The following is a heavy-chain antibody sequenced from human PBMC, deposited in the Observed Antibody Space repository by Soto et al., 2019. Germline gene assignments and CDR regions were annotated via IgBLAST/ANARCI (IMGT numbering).Heavy chain of an antibody. V-gene: IGHV4-30-2*01. Sequence: QLQLQESGSGLVKPSQTLSLTCAVSGGSISSGGYSWSWIRQPPGKGLEWIGYIYHSGSTYYNPSLKRRVTISVDRSKNPFPLKLSSVPAADTAVYSCARGIAARPLGYWGQGTLVTVSS. J-gene: IGHJ4*02. D-gene: IGHD6-6*01. CDR1: GGSISSGGYS. CDR3: ARGIAARPLGY. CDR2: IYHSGST.